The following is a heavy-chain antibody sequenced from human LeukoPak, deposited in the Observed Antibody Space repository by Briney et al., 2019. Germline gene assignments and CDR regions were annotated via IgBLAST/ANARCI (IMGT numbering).Heavy chain of an antibody. D-gene: IGHD3-10*02. CDR1: GFTFSSYE. V-gene: IGHV3-48*03. CDR2: ISSSGSTI. CDR3: ARLGITMIGGV. Sequence: PGGSLRLSCAASGFTFSSYEMNWVRQAPGKGLEWVSYISSSGSTIYYADSVRGRFTISRDNAKNSLYLQMNSLRAEDTAVYYCARLGITMIGGVWGKGTTVTISS. J-gene: IGHJ6*04.